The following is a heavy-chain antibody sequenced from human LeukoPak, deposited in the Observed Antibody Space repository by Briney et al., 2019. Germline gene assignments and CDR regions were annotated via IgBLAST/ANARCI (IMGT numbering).Heavy chain of an antibody. CDR1: GYTFSSYD. CDR2: MNPNSGDR. D-gene: IGHD3-16*01. Sequence: GASVKVSCKASGYTFSSYDINWVRQATGQGLEWMGWMNPNSGDRGYAQKFQGRVTITRNTSISTAYMELSSLRSEDTAVYYCASSYVRYYFDYWGQGTLVTVSS. J-gene: IGHJ4*02. CDR3: ASSYVRYYFDY. V-gene: IGHV1-8*03.